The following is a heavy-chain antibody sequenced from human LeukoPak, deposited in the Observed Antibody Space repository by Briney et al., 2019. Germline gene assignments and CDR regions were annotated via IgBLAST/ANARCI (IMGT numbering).Heavy chain of an antibody. Sequence: GGSLRLSCAASGFTFSSYAMSWVRQAPGKGLEWVSAISGSGGSTYYADSVKGRFTISRDNSKNTLYLQMNSLRAEDTAVYYCARAVAGHLEGNYFDYWGQGTLVTVSS. V-gene: IGHV3-23*01. J-gene: IGHJ4*02. CDR3: ARAVAGHLEGNYFDY. D-gene: IGHD6-19*01. CDR1: GFTFSSYA. CDR2: ISGSGGST.